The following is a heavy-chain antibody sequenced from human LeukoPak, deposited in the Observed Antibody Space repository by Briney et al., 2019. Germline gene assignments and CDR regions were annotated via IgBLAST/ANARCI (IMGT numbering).Heavy chain of an antibody. CDR2: IIPILGIA. V-gene: IGHV1-69*04. J-gene: IGHJ6*02. D-gene: IGHD3-3*01. Sequence: SVKVSCKASGGTFSSYTISWVRQAPGQGLEWMGRIIPILGIAHYAQKFQGRVTITADKSTSTAYMELSSLRSEDTAVYYCARDFWSGYYYYYGMDVWGQGTTVTVSS. CDR3: ARDFWSGYYYYYGMDV. CDR1: GGTFSSYT.